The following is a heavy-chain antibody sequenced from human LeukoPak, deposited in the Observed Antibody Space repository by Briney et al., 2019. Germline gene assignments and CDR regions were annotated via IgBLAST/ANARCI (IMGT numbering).Heavy chain of an antibody. CDR1: GTSISSYY. J-gene: IGHJ6*03. D-gene: IGHD6-6*01. CDR3: ARDIAARPGYYYYMDV. Sequence: KPSETLSLTCTVSGTSISSYYWSWIRQPAGRGLEWIGRLYTIGGTNYNPSLKSRVTMSVDTSKNQFPLKLSSVTAADTAVYYCARDIAARPGYYYYMDVWGKGTTVTVSS. V-gene: IGHV4-4*07. CDR2: LYTIGGT.